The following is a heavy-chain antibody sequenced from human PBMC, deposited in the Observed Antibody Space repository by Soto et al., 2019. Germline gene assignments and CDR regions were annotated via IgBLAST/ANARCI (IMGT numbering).Heavy chain of an antibody. Sequence: EVQLVESGGGLVQPGGSLRLSCAASGFTFSTYTMTWVRQAPGKGLEWLAYISTGSTTIFYADSIKGRFTVSRDNAKNSLYLQMNSLRDEDTAVYFCAGHNHSHWFDYWGQGSLVTVSS. CDR3: AGHNHSHWFDY. D-gene: IGHD4-4*01. J-gene: IGHJ4*02. CDR1: GFTFSTYT. V-gene: IGHV3-48*02. CDR2: ISTGSTTI.